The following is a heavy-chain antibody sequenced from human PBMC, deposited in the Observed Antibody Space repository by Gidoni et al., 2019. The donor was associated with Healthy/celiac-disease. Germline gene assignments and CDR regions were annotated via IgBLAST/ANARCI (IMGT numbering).Heavy chain of an antibody. CDR1: GFTFCSYA. J-gene: IGHJ4*02. Sequence: EVQLLESGGGLVQPGGSLRLPWSPSGFTFCSYAMSCVRQAPGKGREWVAAMSGSGGSTYYADSVKGRFTISRDNSKNTLYLQMNSLRAEDTAVYYCAKCSTTVTTLGVWGQGTLVTVSS. D-gene: IGHD4-17*01. CDR2: MSGSGGST. V-gene: IGHV3-23*01. CDR3: AKCSTTVTTLGV.